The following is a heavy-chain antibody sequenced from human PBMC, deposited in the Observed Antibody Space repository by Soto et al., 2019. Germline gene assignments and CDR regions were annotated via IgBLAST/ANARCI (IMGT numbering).Heavy chain of an antibody. Sequence: GGSLRLSCAASGFTFSSYDMHWVRQATGKGLEWVSAIGTAADTYYPGSVKGRFTISRENAKNSLYLQMNSLRAGDTAVYYCARSVSGDAYYYYYYMDVWGKGTTVTVSS. J-gene: IGHJ6*03. CDR1: GFTFSSYD. D-gene: IGHD4-17*01. CDR2: IGTAADT. CDR3: ARSVSGDAYYYYYYMDV. V-gene: IGHV3-13*01.